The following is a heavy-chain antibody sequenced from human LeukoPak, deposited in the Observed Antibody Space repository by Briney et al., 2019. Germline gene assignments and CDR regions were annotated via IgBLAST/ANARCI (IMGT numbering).Heavy chain of an antibody. CDR1: GGSISNYY. D-gene: IGHD3-10*01. CDR3: ARDRTRYGSGSYFDY. Sequence: SSETLSLTCTVSGGSISNYYWSWIRQSPGKGLEWIGYIYYSGSTHYNPSLKSRVTISVDTSKNQFSLKLSSVTAADTAVYYCARDRTRYGSGSYFDYWGQGTLVTVSS. CDR2: IYYSGST. J-gene: IGHJ4*02. V-gene: IGHV4-59*12.